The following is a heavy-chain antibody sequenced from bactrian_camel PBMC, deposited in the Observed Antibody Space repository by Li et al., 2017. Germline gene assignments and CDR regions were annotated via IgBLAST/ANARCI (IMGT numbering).Heavy chain of an antibody. J-gene: IGHJ6*01. CDR1: GYTYNRNC. CDR3: AADSGRKHTVRVLRGEMAAVTDFEY. V-gene: IGHV3S1*01. D-gene: IGHD5*01. Sequence: VQLVESGGGSVQAGGSLRLSCAASGYTYNRNCMAWFRQAPGKEREGVARIATGSGNTYYADSVKGRFTISQDNAKNTLSLQMNNLELEDTAMYYCAADSGRKHTVRVLRGEMAAVTDFEYRGQGTQVTVS. CDR2: IATGSGNT.